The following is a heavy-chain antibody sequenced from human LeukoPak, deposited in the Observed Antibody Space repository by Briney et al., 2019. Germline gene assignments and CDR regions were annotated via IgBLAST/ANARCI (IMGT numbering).Heavy chain of an antibody. V-gene: IGHV3-20*04. Sequence: GGSLRLPCAASGFTFDDYGMSWVRQAPGKGLERVSSINWNGGSTGYADSVKGRFTISRDNAKNSLYLQMNSLRAEDAALYYCASGSFYFDYWGQGTLVTVSS. CDR3: ASGSFYFDY. CDR2: INWNGGST. D-gene: IGHD1-26*01. CDR1: GFTFDDYG. J-gene: IGHJ4*02.